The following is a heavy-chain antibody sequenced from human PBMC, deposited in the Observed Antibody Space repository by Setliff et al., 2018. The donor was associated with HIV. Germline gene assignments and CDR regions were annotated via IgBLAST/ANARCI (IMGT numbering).Heavy chain of an antibody. CDR2: FDPQDGET. D-gene: IGHD3-10*01. CDR1: GYTLSELS. Sequence: ASVKVSCKVYGYTLSELSIHWVRQAPGKGLEWMGYFDPQDGETVYAQKFQGRVTMTRNTSVNTAYMELSSLRSEDTAVYYCARAQFYYASGSFYPSDYHYYMDVWGKGTTVTVSS. CDR3: ARAQFYYASGSFYPSDYHYYMDV. V-gene: IGHV1-24*01. J-gene: IGHJ6*03.